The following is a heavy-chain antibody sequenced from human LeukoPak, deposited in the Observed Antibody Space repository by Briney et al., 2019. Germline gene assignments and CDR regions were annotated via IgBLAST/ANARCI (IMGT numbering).Heavy chain of an antibody. Sequence: ASVKVSCKASGYTFIGQYIHWVRQAPGQGLEWMGWIDPNSGGTNYAQKFQGRVTMTRDTSISTVYMELSRLTSDDTAVYYCASRSASGNWFLAYWGQGSLVTLSS. CDR2: IDPNSGGT. D-gene: IGHD3-10*01. CDR1: GYTFIGQY. J-gene: IGHJ4*02. V-gene: IGHV1-2*02. CDR3: ASRSASGNWFLAY.